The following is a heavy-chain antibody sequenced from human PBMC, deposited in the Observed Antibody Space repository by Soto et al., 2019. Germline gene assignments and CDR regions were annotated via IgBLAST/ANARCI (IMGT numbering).Heavy chain of an antibody. V-gene: IGHV3-11*01. CDR1: GFTFSDYY. Sequence: QVQVVESGGGLVKPGGSLRLSCVASGFTFSDYYMGWVRLAPGKGLEWVSYLSQTATAIHYADSVRGRFTISRDNAKNSLYPEMSSLRAEDTAMYYCARWSSAFDYWGRGTLVTVSS. J-gene: IGHJ4*02. CDR3: ARWSSAFDY. CDR2: LSQTATAI.